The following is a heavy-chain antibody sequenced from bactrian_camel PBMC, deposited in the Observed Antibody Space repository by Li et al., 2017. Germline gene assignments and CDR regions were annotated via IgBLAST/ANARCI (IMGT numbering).Heavy chain of an antibody. V-gene: IGHV3S63*01. CDR2: ISSDGST. J-gene: IGHJ6*01. CDR3: AVGAVGFSVQVCNYRTVFGY. D-gene: IGHD2*01. Sequence: HVQLVESGGGSVQAGGSLRLSCIASGFTFDDSDMGWYRQAPGNECELVSSISSDGSTLYADSVKGRFTASRDNAKNTLYLQLNSLKTEDTAMYYCAVGAVGFSVQVCNYRTVFGYWGQGTQVTVS. CDR1: GFTFDDSD.